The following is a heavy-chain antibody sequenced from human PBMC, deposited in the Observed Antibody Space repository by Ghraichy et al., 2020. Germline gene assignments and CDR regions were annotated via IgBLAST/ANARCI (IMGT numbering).Heavy chain of an antibody. CDR1: GFTFSSYA. D-gene: IGHD1/OR15-1a*01. CDR2: ISGSGGST. V-gene: IGHV3-23*01. J-gene: IGHJ4*02. Sequence: GGSLRLSCAASGFTFSSYAMSWVRQAPGKGLEWVSAISGSGGSTYYADAVKGRFTISRDNSKNTLYLQMNSLRAEDTAVYYCAKENYNWNTASGFDYWGQGTLVTVSS. CDR3: AKENYNWNTASGFDY.